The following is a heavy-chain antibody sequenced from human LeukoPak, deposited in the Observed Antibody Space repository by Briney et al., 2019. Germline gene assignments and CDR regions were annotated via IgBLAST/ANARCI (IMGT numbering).Heavy chain of an antibody. CDR3: ARASSNWNMNYFDY. Sequence: SETLSLTCAVYGGSFSGYYWSWIRQPPGKGLEWIGGINHSGSTNYNPSLKSRVTISVDTSKNQFSLKLSSVTAADTAVYYCARASSNWNMNYFDYWGQGTLVTVSS. V-gene: IGHV4-34*01. CDR2: INHSGST. CDR1: GGSFSGYY. J-gene: IGHJ4*02. D-gene: IGHD1/OR15-1a*01.